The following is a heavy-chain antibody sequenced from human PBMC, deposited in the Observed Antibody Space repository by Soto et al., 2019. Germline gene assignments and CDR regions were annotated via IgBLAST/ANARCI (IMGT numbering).Heavy chain of an antibody. V-gene: IGHV3-30*03. CDR3: ARGPRSCSSTSCYTIDY. CDR2: ISYGGANK. CDR1: GIAFNTHA. Sequence: GGSLTLACAASGIAFNTHAMHWVRHAPGKGLEWVAVISYGGANKYYADSVRGRFTISRDNSENTLFLQMSSLRPEDTAVYYCARGPRSCSSTSCYTIDYWGQGTLVTVSA. D-gene: IGHD2-2*02. J-gene: IGHJ4*02.